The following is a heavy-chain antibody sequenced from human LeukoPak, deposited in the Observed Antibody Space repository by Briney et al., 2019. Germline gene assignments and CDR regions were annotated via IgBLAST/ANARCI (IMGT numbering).Heavy chain of an antibody. D-gene: IGHD3-3*01. J-gene: IGHJ4*02. CDR1: GGSFSGYY. CDR2: ISSSSSYI. V-gene: IGHV3-21*01. Sequence: PSETLSLTCAVYGGSFSGYYWSWVRQAPGKGLEWVSSISSSSSYIYYADSVKGRFTISRDNAKNSLYLQMNSLRAEDTAVYYCAKDYDFSGGWGQGTLVTVSS. CDR3: AKDYDFSGG.